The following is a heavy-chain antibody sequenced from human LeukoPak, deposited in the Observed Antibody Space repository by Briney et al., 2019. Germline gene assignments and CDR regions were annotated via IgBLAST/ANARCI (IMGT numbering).Heavy chain of an antibody. V-gene: IGHV4-59*08. D-gene: IGHD3-22*01. J-gene: IGHJ4*02. CDR2: IYYRST. CDR3: ATPYDNDGYYYAHFDY. CDR1: AGSISSDY. Sequence: PSETLSLTCTVSAGSISSDYWSWLRQPPGKGLEWIGYIYYRSTNYNPSLKSRVTISIDTSKNQLSLKLSSVTAADTASYYCATPYDNDGYYYAHFDYWGQGTLVTVSS.